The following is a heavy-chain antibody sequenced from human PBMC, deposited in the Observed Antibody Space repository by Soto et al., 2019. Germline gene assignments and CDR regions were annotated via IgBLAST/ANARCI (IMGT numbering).Heavy chain of an antibody. D-gene: IGHD3-9*01. V-gene: IGHV1-69*06. CDR3: ARDFIPGFDWSSGWFDP. CDR2: IIPIFGTA. Sequence: SVKVSCKASGGTFSSYAISWVRQAHGQGLEWMGGIIPIFGTANYAQKFQGRVTITADKSTSTAYMELSSQRSEDTAVDYCARDFIPGFDWSSGWFDPWGQGTLVTVSS. CDR1: GGTFSSYA. J-gene: IGHJ5*02.